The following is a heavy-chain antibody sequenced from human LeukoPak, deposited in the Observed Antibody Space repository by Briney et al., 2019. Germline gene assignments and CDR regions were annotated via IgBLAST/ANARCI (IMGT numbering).Heavy chain of an antibody. Sequence: GGSLRLSCAASGFTFSSYSMNWVRQAPGKGLEWVSSISSSSSYIYYADSVKGRFTISRDNAKNSLYLQMNSLRAEDTAVYYCAILPESLYYYDSSGFVEYWGQETLVTVSS. D-gene: IGHD3-22*01. CDR1: GFTFSSYS. CDR3: AILPESLYYYDSSGFVEY. J-gene: IGHJ4*02. CDR2: ISSSSSYI. V-gene: IGHV3-21*01.